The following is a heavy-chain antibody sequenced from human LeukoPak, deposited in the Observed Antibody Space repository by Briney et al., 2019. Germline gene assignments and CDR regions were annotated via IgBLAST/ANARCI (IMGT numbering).Heavy chain of an antibody. J-gene: IGHJ5*02. CDR2: IYHSGGT. CDR3: ARGEVVVVPAAIRFDP. Sequence: PSETLSLTCAVSGYSISSGYYWGWIRQPPGKGLEWIGSIYHSGGTYYNPSLKSRVTISVDTSKNQFSLKLSSVTAADTAVYYCARGEVVVVPAAIRFDPWGQGTLVTVSS. V-gene: IGHV4-38-2*01. D-gene: IGHD2-2*01. CDR1: GYSISSGYY.